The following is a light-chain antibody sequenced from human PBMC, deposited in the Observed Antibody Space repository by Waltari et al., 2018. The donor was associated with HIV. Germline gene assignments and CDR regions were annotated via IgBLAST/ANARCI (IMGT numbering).Light chain of an antibody. V-gene: IGKV3-11*01. Sequence: IVVTQPPAALTLSPGERATLSCRTSQTVNSYLAWYQHRPGQAPRLLIYDASTRATGIPARFSGSGSGTHFTLTISSLEPEDFAVYYCHQGTFGPGTKVSVK. CDR3: HQGT. J-gene: IGKJ3*01. CDR1: QTVNSY. CDR2: DAS.